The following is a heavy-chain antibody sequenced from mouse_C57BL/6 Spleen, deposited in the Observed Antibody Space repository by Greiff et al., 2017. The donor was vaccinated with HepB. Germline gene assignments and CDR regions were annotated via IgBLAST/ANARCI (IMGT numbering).Heavy chain of an antibody. CDR2: IDPSDSYT. CDR1: GYTFTSYW. V-gene: IGHV1-69*01. CDR3: ARSLYDGYYAY. D-gene: IGHD2-3*01. Sequence: VKLQQPGAELVMPGASVKLSCKASGYTFTSYWMHWVKQRPGQGLEWIGEIDPSDSYTNYNQKFKGKSTLTVDKSSSTAYMQLSSLTSEDSAVYYCARSLYDGYYAYWGQGTTLTVSS. J-gene: IGHJ2*01.